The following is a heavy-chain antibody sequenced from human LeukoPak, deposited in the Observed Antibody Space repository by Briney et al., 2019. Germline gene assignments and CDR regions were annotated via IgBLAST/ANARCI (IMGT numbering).Heavy chain of an antibody. V-gene: IGHV4-39*07. Sequence: PSETLSLTCTVSGGSISSSSYYWGWIRQPPGKGLEWIGSIYYSGSTYYNPSLKSRVTISVDTSKNQFSLKLSSVTAADTAVYYCARMGVVVVITNSYFDYWGQGTLVTVSS. CDR2: IYYSGST. D-gene: IGHD3-22*01. CDR3: ARMGVVVVITNSYFDY. J-gene: IGHJ4*02. CDR1: GGSISSSSYY.